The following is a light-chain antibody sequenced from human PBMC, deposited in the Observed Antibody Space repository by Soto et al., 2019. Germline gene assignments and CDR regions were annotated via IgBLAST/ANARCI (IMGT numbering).Light chain of an antibody. J-gene: IGKJ1*01. CDR1: QRVSSY. Sequence: DIQMTQSPSSLSASVGDRVTITCRASQRVSSYLNWYQQKPGKAPKLLIYAASSLQSGDPSRFSGSGSGTDFTLTISSLQPEDFATYYCQQSYSTPRTFGQGTKVEIK. CDR3: QQSYSTPRT. V-gene: IGKV1-39*01. CDR2: AAS.